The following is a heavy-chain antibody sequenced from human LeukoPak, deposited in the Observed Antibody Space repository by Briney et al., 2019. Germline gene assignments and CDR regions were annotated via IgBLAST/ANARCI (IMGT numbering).Heavy chain of an antibody. CDR3: ARDGDCSSTSCYAYFDY. J-gene: IGHJ4*02. D-gene: IGHD2-2*03. Sequence: ASVKVSRKASGYTFTGYYMHWVRQAPGQGREWMGWINPNSGGTNYAQKFQGRVTMTRDTSISTAYMELSRLRSDDTAVYYCARDGDCSSTSCYAYFDYWGQGTLVTVSS. V-gene: IGHV1-2*02. CDR1: GYTFTGYY. CDR2: INPNSGGT.